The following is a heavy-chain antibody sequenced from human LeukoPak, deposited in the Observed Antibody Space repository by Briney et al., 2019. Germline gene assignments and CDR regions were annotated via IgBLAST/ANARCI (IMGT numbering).Heavy chain of an antibody. CDR3: ARLIHSSGWYFDY. V-gene: IGHV4-38-2*02. Sequence: SETLSLTCTVSGYSISSGYYWGWIRQPPGKGLEWIGSIYHSGSTYYNPSLKSRVTIPVDTSKNQFSLKLSSVTAADTAVYYCARLIHSSGWYFDYWGQGTLVTVSS. CDR2: IYHSGST. J-gene: IGHJ4*02. D-gene: IGHD6-19*01. CDR1: GYSISSGYY.